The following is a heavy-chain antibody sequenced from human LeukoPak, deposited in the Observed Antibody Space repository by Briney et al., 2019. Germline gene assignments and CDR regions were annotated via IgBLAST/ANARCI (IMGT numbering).Heavy chain of an antibody. CDR2: ISYDGSNK. D-gene: IGHD3-22*01. V-gene: IGHV3-30*18. CDR3: VKDRRESYDSSGYYFDY. CDR1: GFTFSSYG. J-gene: IGHJ4*02. Sequence: PGGSLRLSCAASGFTFSSYGMHWVRQAPGKGLEWVAVISYDGSNKYYADSVKGRFTISRDNSKNTLYLQMNSLRAEDTAVYYCVKDRRESYDSSGYYFDYWGQGTLVTVSS.